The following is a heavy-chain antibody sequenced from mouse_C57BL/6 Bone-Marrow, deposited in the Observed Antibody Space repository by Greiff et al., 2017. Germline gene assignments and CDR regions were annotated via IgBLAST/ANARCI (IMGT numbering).Heavy chain of an antibody. CDR3: AIFDGYYYFDY. Sequence: QVHVKQPGAELVKPGASVKVSCKASGYTFTSYWMHWVKQRPGQGLEWIGRIHPSDSYTNYNQKFKGKATLTVDKSSSTAYMQLSSLTSEDSAVYYCAIFDGYYYFDYWGQGTTLTVSS. J-gene: IGHJ2*01. CDR2: IHPSDSYT. D-gene: IGHD2-3*01. V-gene: IGHV1-74*01. CDR1: GYTFTSYW.